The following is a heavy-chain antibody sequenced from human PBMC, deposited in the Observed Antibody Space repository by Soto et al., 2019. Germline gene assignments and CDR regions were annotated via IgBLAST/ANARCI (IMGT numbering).Heavy chain of an antibody. D-gene: IGHD5-12*01. J-gene: IGHJ4*02. CDR3: ARSRDGYNLNPIDQ. V-gene: IGHV4-59*01. Sequence: QVQLQVSGPGLVKPSATLSPSCTVSTGSTNSFYWSWIRQPPGKGLQWLGYFFYTGSTNHNPSLKSRVTISLDMSSNQFSLRLSSVTAADTAMYYCARSRDGYNLNPIDQWGQGLLVTVSS. CDR1: TGSTNSFY. CDR2: FFYTGST.